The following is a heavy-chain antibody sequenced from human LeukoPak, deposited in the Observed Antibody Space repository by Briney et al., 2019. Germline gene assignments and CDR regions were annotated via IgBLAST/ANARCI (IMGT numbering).Heavy chain of an antibody. CDR1: GFTFSLYH. Sequence: SGGSLRLSCAASGFTFSLYHMNWVRQAPGKGLEWVSYISIISSTIYYADSVKGRFTISRDDAKNSVYLQMNSLRAEDTAVYYCARTYERDLDYWGQGTLVTVSS. CDR3: ARTYERDLDY. J-gene: IGHJ4*02. V-gene: IGHV3-48*01. CDR2: ISIISSTI. D-gene: IGHD3-3*01.